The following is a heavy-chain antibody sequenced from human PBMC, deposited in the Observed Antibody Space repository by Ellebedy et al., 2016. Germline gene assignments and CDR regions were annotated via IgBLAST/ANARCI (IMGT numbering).Heavy chain of an antibody. Sequence: GGSLRLXXAASGFTFNNFNTYDMHWVRQSPGEGLEWISLIGTLGDTYYPDSVRGRFTVSRDNAKNSLYLQMNSLRADDTAVYYCARDCSSTSCSGRERNAFDIWGQGTVVTVSS. CDR1: GFTFNNFNTYD. V-gene: IGHV3-13*01. CDR3: ARDCSSTSCSGRERNAFDI. J-gene: IGHJ3*02. D-gene: IGHD2-2*01. CDR2: IGTLGDT.